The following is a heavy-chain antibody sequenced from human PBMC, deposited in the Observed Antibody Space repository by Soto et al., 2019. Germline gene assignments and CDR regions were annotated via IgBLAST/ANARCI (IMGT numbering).Heavy chain of an antibody. CDR2: ISYDENNR. CDR3: ARAMDIGMASKDNWFDP. D-gene: IGHD2-2*03. J-gene: IGHJ5*02. Sequence: QVQLVESGGGVVQPGRSLRLSCEASGFTFRSYAMHWVRQAPGKGLEWVATISYDENNRYYTDSVKGRFTISRDNSKNTVYLQVNSLRDEDTAVYYCARAMDIGMASKDNWFDPWGQGTLVTVSS. CDR1: GFTFRSYA. V-gene: IGHV3-30-3*01.